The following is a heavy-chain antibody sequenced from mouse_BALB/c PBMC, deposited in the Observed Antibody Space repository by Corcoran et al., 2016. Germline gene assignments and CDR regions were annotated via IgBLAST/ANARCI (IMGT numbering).Heavy chain of an antibody. CDR2: IYWDDDK. J-gene: IGHJ2*01. Sequence: QVTLKESGPGILQPSQTLSLTCSFSGFSLRTSGMGVSWIRQPSGKGLEWLAHIYWDDDKRYNPALKSRLTISKDTSRNQVCLKITSVDTADTATYYCARRGYYGSSYDYWGQGTTLTVSS. CDR1: GFSLRTSGMG. CDR3: ARRGYYGSSYDY. V-gene: IGHV8-12*01. D-gene: IGHD1-1*01.